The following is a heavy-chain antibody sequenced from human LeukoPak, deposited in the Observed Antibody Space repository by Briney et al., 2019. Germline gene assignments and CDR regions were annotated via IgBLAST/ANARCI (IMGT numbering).Heavy chain of an antibody. J-gene: IGHJ4*02. V-gene: IGHV3-66*01. D-gene: IGHD6-19*01. Sequence: GGSLRLSCAASGFTASSNYMSWVRQAPGKGLEWVSVIYSGGSTYYADSVKGRFTISRDNAKNTLYLQMNSLRAEDTAVYHCARDSGGGWYPLDYWGQGTLVTVSS. CDR2: IYSGGST. CDR3: ARDSGGGWYPLDY. CDR1: GFTASSNY.